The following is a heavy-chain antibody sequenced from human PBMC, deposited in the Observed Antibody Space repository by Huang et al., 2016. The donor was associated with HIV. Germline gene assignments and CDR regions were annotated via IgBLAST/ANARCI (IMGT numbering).Heavy chain of an antibody. CDR2: IYPGESKS. J-gene: IGHJ3*01. CDR3: AKGRRAFDV. V-gene: IGHV5-51*03. Sequence: EVQLVQSGAEVKKPGESLKISCTGSGYSFSIYWIAWVRQMPGKGLEWMGIIYPGESKSTYSPAFEGHVSISVDKSINTVYLHWSSLKASDTAIYYCAKGRRAFDVWGQGTWVTVSS. CDR1: GYSFSIYW.